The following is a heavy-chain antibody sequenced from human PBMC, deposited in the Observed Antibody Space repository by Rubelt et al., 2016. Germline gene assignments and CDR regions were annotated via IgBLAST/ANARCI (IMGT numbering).Heavy chain of an antibody. D-gene: IGHD2-8*02. CDR3: ARGTGAAY. J-gene: IGHJ1*01. CDR1: GFTFSDHW. V-gene: IGHV3-7*04. CDR2: IKQDGSEK. Sequence: EVQLVESGGGLVQPGESLSLSCSASGFTFSDHWMSWVRQAPGRGPEWVANIKQDGSEKYYVDSVKGRFTISRDNAKNSLYLQMSSLRAEDTAVYYCARGTGAAYWGQGTLVAVSS.